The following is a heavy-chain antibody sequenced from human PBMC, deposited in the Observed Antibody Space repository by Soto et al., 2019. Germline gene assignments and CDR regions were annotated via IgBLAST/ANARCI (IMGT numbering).Heavy chain of an antibody. J-gene: IGHJ4*02. CDR1: GYTFTSYG. CDR2: ISAYNGNT. V-gene: IGHV1-18*01. CDR3: ARDKADIVATISGGLDY. D-gene: IGHD5-12*01. Sequence: ASVKVSCKASGYTFTSYGISWVRQAPGQGLEWMGWISAYNGNTNYAQKLQGRVTMTTDTSTSTAYMELRSLRSDDTAVYYCARDKADIVATISGGLDYWGQGTLVTVS.